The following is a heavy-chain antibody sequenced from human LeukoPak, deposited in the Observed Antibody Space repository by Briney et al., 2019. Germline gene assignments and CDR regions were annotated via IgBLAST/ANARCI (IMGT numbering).Heavy chain of an antibody. CDR1: GGTFSSYA. D-gene: IGHD6-13*01. V-gene: IGHV1-69*13. CDR3: ARDSQQLGEFDY. Sequence: ASVKVSCKASGGTFSSYAISWVRQAPGRGLEWMGGIIPIFGTANYAQKFQGRVTITADESTSTAYMELSSLRSEDTAVYYCARDSQQLGEFDYWGQGTLVTVSS. CDR2: IIPIFGTA. J-gene: IGHJ4*02.